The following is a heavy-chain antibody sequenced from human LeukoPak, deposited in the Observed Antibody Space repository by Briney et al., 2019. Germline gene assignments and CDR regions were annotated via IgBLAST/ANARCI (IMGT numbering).Heavy chain of an antibody. J-gene: IGHJ4*02. D-gene: IGHD3-22*01. V-gene: IGHV3-64D*09. Sequence: PGGSLRLSCSASGFTFSNYAMHWVCQAPGKRLEYVSAISNNGGSTYYADSVKGRFTISRGNSKNTLYLQMSSLRAEDTAVYYCVKGTMIVVVTQTFDYWGQGTLVTVSS. CDR3: VKGTMIVVVTQTFDY. CDR1: GFTFSNYA. CDR2: ISNNGGST.